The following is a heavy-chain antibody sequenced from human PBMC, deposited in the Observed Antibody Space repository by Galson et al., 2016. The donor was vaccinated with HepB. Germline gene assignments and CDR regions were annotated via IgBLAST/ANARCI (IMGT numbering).Heavy chain of an antibody. CDR3: ARVSGNAFDI. V-gene: IGHV4-31*03. CDR1: AGSISSGGYY. CDR2: INHSGTT. J-gene: IGHJ3*02. Sequence: TLSLTCFVSAGSISSGGYYWSWIRQHPGKGLEWIGYINHSGTTYYNPSLSSRAAISVDTSKNQFSLEVSSVTAADTAVYYCARVSGNAFDIWGHGTMVTVSS.